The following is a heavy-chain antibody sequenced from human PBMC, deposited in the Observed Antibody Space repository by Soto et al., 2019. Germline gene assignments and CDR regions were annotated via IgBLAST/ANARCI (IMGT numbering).Heavy chain of an antibody. CDR2: ISGSGGST. CDR1: GFTFSSYA. V-gene: IGHV3-23*01. J-gene: IGHJ4*01. Sequence: EVQLLESGGGLVQPGGSLRLSCAASGFTFSSYAMSWVRQAPGKGLEWVSAISGSGGSTYYADSVKGRFTISRDNSKNTLYLQMNSLRAEDTAVYYCAKDLNMITFGGVIGIFDYWCHGTLVTVSS. D-gene: IGHD3-16*02. CDR3: AKDLNMITFGGVIGIFDY.